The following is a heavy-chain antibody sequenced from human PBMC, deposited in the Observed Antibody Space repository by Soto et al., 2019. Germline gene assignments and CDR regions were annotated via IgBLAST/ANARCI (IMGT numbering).Heavy chain of an antibody. CDR2: IKQDGSEK. CDR1: GFTFSSYW. D-gene: IGHD6-19*01. CDR3: AREGTAVANYYGMDV. V-gene: IGHV3-7*01. Sequence: GGSLRLSCAASGFTFSSYWMSWVRQAPGKGLEWVAKIKQDGSEKYYVDSVKGRFTISRDNAKNSLNLQMNSLRAEDTAVYYCAREGTAVANYYGMDVWGQGTTVTVSS. J-gene: IGHJ6*02.